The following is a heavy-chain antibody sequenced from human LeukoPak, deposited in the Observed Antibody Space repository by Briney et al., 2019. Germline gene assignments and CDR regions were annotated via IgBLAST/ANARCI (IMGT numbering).Heavy chain of an antibody. CDR1: GGSISSYY. J-gene: IGHJ4*02. CDR2: IYYSGST. CDR3: ARMQAANTYNQFDY. D-gene: IGHD3-16*01. V-gene: IGHV4-59*01. Sequence: PSETLSLTCTVSGGSISSYYWSWIRQPPGKGLEWIGYIYYSGSTNYNPSLKSRVTISVDTSKNQFSLKLSSVTAADTAVYYCARMQAANTYNQFDYWGQGSLVTVSS.